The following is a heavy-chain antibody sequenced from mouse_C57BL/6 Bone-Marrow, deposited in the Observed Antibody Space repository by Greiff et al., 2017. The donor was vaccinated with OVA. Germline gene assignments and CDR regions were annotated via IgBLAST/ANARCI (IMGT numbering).Heavy chain of an antibody. CDR3: ARPPYYGNADY. Sequence: QVQLKQSGPELVKPGASVKLSCKASGYTFTSYDINWVKQRPGQGLEWIGWIYPRDGSTKYNEKFKGKATLTVDTSASTAYMERHSLTSEDSAVYFCARPPYYGNADYWGQGTTLTVSS. CDR1: GYTFTSYD. V-gene: IGHV1-85*01. J-gene: IGHJ2*01. CDR2: IYPRDGST. D-gene: IGHD2-10*01.